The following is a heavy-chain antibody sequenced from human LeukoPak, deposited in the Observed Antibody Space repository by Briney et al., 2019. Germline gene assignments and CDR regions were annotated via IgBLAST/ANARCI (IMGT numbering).Heavy chain of an antibody. CDR2: ISYDGRNK. J-gene: IGHJ4*02. CDR1: GFTFSRYA. Sequence: GGALRLSCAPSGFTFSRYAMHWVRQAAGKGLDWVAVISYDGRNKYYADSVKGRFTISRDNSKNTLYLQMNSLRAEDTAVYYCARSLHSSGYYDYWGQGTLVTVSS. V-gene: IGHV3-30*04. D-gene: IGHD3-22*01. CDR3: ARSLHSSGYYDY.